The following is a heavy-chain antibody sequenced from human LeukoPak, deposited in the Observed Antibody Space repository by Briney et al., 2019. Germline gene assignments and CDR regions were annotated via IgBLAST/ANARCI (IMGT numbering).Heavy chain of an antibody. D-gene: IGHD2-2*01. CDR2: IYHSGST. CDR1: GGSISSGGYY. Sequence: SQTLSLTCTVSGGSISSGGYYWSWIRQPPGKGLEWIGYIYHSGSTYYNPSLKSRVTISVDRSKNQFSLKLSSVTAADTAVYYCARVFEGYCSSTSCNYYFDYWGQGTLVTVSS. V-gene: IGHV4-30-2*01. J-gene: IGHJ4*02. CDR3: ARVFEGYCSSTSCNYYFDY.